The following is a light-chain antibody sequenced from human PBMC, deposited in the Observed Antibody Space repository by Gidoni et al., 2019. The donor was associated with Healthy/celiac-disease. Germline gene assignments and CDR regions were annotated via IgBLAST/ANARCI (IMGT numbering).Light chain of an antibody. CDR3: QQSYSTPRT. J-gene: IGKJ2*01. Sequence: DIQMTQSPSSLSASVEDRVTITCRASQSISSYLNWYQQKPGKAPKLLIYAASSLQSGVPSRFSGSGSGTDFTLTISSLQPEDFATYYCQQSYSTPRTFGQXTKLEIK. V-gene: IGKV1-39*01. CDR1: QSISSY. CDR2: AAS.